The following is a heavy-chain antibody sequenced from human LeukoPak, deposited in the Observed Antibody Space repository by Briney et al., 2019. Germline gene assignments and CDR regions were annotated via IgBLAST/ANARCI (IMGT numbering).Heavy chain of an antibody. CDR3: AELGITMIGGV. Sequence: GGSLRLSCAASGFTFDGYGMSWVRQAPGKGLEWVSGINWNGGSTGYADSVKGRFTISRDNAKNSLYLQMNSLRAEDTAVYYCAELGITMIGGVWGKGTTVTISS. J-gene: IGHJ6*04. V-gene: IGHV3-20*04. CDR2: INWNGGST. CDR1: GFTFDGYG. D-gene: IGHD3-10*02.